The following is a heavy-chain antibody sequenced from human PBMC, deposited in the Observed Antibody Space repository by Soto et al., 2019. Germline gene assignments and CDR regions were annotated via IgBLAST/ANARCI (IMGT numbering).Heavy chain of an antibody. CDR1: GFTFSSYA. CDR3: AKDSGYSYGYPRGFDY. Sequence: GGALRLSCAASGFTFSSYAMSWVRQAPGKGQEWVSAISGSGGSTYYADSVKGRFTISRDSSKNTLYLQMNSLRAEDTAVYYCAKDSGYSYGYPRGFDYWGQGTLVTVST. V-gene: IGHV3-23*01. D-gene: IGHD5-18*01. CDR2: ISGSGGST. J-gene: IGHJ4*02.